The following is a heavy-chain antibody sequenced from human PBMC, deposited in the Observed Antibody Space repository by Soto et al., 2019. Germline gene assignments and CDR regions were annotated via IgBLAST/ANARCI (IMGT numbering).Heavy chain of an antibody. J-gene: IGHJ4*02. D-gene: IGHD3-10*01. V-gene: IGHV4-4*02. CDR3: ATRFDGLGSYEY. CDR1: GGSISSSNW. Sequence: KPSETLSLTCAVSGGSISSSNWWTWVRQPPGKGLEWIGEIYHSGSTNYIPSLKSRVTISVDKSKNQFSLKLTSVTAADTAVYYCATRFDGLGSYEYWGQGTLVTAPQ. CDR2: IYHSGST.